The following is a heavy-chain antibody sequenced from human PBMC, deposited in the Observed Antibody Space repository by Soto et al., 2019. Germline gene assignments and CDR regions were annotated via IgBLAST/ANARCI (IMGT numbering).Heavy chain of an antibody. CDR1: GFTFRSYD. CDR2: IRNDGTVR. J-gene: IGHJ4*02. V-gene: IGHV3-33*01. CDR3: ASKTIDDFDY. Sequence: GSLRLSCAASGFTFRSYDMHWGRQAPGQGLEWVAVIRNDGTVRNYADSVKGRFSISRDNSKNKLYLEMNSLRAEDTALYYCASKTIDDFDYWGQGTLVTVSS. D-gene: IGHD3-3*01.